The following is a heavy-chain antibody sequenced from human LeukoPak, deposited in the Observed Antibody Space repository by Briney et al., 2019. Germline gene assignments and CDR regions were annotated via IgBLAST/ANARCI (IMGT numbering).Heavy chain of an antibody. D-gene: IGHD3-10*01. V-gene: IGHV1-18*01. CDR3: ARTVSGSYYSFDY. J-gene: IGHJ4*02. CDR1: GYTFTSYG. CDR2: ISAYNGNT. Sequence: GASVKVSYKASGYTFTSYGISWVRQAPGQGLDWVGWISAYNGNTNYAQKPQGRVTMTTDTSTSTAYMELRSLTSDDTAVYYCARTVSGSYYSFDYWGQGTLVTVSS.